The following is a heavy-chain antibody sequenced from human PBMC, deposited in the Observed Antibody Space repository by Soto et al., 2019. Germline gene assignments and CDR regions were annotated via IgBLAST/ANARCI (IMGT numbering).Heavy chain of an antibody. CDR1: GFTLSNYG. D-gene: IGHD3-16*01. V-gene: IGHV3-23*01. J-gene: IGHJ4*02. CDR3: AKDKYYD. Sequence: EVQLLASGGGLVQPGGSLRLSCAASGFTLSNYGMNWVRQAPGKGLEWVTGISGSDGSTYYADSVKGRFTISRDSSKNTLYLQMNTLRAEDTAVYYCAKDKYYDWGQGTLLTVSS. CDR2: ISGSDGST.